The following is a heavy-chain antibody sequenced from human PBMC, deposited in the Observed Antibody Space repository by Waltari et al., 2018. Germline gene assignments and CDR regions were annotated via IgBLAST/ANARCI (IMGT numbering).Heavy chain of an antibody. CDR2: FEPEDGET. J-gene: IGHJ4*02. CDR3: ALYYDFWSGYYKDYYFDY. D-gene: IGHD3-3*01. Sequence: QVQLVQSGAEVKKPGASVKVSCKVSGYTLTELSMHWVRQAPGKGLEWMGGFEPEDGETIYEQKFQGRVTMTEDTSTDTAYMELSSLRSEDTAVYYCALYYDFWSGYYKDYYFDYWGQGTLVTVSS. CDR1: GYTLTELS. V-gene: IGHV1-24*01.